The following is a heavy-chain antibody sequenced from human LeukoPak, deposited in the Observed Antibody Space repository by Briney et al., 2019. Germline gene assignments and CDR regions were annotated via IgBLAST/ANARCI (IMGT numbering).Heavy chain of an antibody. CDR1: GGTFSSYA. D-gene: IGHD3-3*01. CDR2: IIPIFGTA. CDR3: ARGVLRFLEWLLY. J-gene: IGHJ4*02. Sequence: SVKVSCKASGGTFSSYAISWVRQAPGQGLEWMGGIIPIFGTANYAQKFQGRVTITADESTSTAYMELSSLRSEDAAVYYCARGVLRFLEWLLYWGQGTLVTVSS. V-gene: IGHV1-69*13.